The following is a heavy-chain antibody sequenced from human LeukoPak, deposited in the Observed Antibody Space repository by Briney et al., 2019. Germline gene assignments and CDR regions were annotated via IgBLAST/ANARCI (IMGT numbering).Heavy chain of an antibody. CDR2: ISGSGDST. J-gene: IGHJ4*02. V-gene: IGHV3-23*01. D-gene: IGHD3-10*01. Sequence: PGGSLRLSCVASEFTFRNYAMSWVRQAPGKGLEWVSAISGSGDSTYYADSVKGRFTISRDNAKNSLFLQMNSLRAEDTAVYYCARARGAGPGAHFDCWGQGTPVIVSS. CDR1: EFTFRNYA. CDR3: ARARGAGPGAHFDC.